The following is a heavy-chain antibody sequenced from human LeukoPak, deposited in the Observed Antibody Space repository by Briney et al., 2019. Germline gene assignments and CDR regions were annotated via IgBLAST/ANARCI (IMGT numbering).Heavy chain of an antibody. J-gene: IGHJ3*02. CDR3: ARESLVAATPYAFDI. CDR2: IYYSGST. D-gene: IGHD2-15*01. Sequence: SETLSLTCTVSGGSISSGGYYWSWIRQHPGKGLEWIGYIYYSGSTYYNPSLKSRVTISVDTSKNQFSLKLSSVTAADTAVYYCARESLVAATPYAFDIWGQGTMVTVSS. V-gene: IGHV4-31*03. CDR1: GGSISSGGYY.